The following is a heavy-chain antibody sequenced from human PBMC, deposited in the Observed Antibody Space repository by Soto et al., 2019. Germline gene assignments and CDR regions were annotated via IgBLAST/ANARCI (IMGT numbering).Heavy chain of an antibody. Sequence: EASVKVSCKASGYTFTSYYMHWVRQAPGQGLEWMGIINPSGGSTSYAQKFQGRVTMTRDTSTSTVYMELSSLRSEDTAVYYCARGGYAAKVKGVVGASSYDYWGQGTLVTVSS. J-gene: IGHJ4*02. CDR1: GYTFTSYY. CDR2: INPSGGST. CDR3: ARGGYAAKVKGVVGASSYDY. V-gene: IGHV1-46*01. D-gene: IGHD5-18*01.